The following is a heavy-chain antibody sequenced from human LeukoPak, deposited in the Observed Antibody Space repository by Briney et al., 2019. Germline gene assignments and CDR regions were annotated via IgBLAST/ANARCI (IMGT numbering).Heavy chain of an antibody. CDR3: AGNYYGSGSYYSEDRY. D-gene: IGHD3-10*01. CDR2: IYTSGST. CDR1: GYSISSGFY. Sequence: PSETLSLTCTVSGYSISSGFYWSWIRQPAGKGLEWIGRIYTSGSTNYNPSLKSRVTILLDTSKNQFSLKLSSVTAADTAVYYCAGNYYGSGSYYSEDRYWGQGTLVTVSS. J-gene: IGHJ4*02. V-gene: IGHV4-61*02.